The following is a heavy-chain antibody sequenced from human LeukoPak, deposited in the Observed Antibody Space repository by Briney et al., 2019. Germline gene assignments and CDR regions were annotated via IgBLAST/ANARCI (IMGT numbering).Heavy chain of an antibody. D-gene: IGHD6-6*01. J-gene: IGHJ4*02. Sequence: GGSLRLSFAASGFTFSSYDMHWVRQATGKGLEWVSAIGTAGDTYYPGSVKGRFTISRENAKNSLYLQMNSLRAGDTAVYYCARGSFDSGSSSPLGYWGQGTLVTVSS. CDR1: GFTFSSYD. CDR3: ARGSFDSGSSSPLGY. V-gene: IGHV3-13*01. CDR2: IGTAGDT.